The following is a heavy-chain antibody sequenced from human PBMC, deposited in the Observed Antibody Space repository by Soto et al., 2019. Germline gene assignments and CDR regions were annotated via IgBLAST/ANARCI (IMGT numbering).Heavy chain of an antibody. CDR3: ARDRGYCANDGACKFFDY. D-gene: IGHD2-8*01. CDR2: ISYDGSYK. J-gene: IGHJ4*02. CDR1: GFALGGYA. V-gene: IGHV3-30*03. Sequence: PGGSLRLSCAASGFALGGYAMHWVRQAPGKGLEWVAVISYDGSYKYYADSVQGRFTSSRDNSKNTLYLQMNSLRPEDTAVYYCARDRGYCANDGACKFFDYWGQGALVTVSS.